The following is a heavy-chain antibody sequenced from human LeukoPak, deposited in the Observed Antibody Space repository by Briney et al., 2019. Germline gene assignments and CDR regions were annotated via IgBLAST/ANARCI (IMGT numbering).Heavy chain of an antibody. V-gene: IGHV3-48*03. J-gene: IGHJ2*01. CDR2: IHNGGSST. CDR3: ARWTRVSSSSLWYFDL. CDR1: GFTFSSYE. Sequence: GGSLRLSCVASGFTFSSYEMNWVRQAPGEGLEWVSYIHNGGSSTYYADSVKGRFTISRDNGKNSLHLQMNRLRVEDTAVYYCARWTRVSSSSLWYFDLWGRGTLVSVSS. D-gene: IGHD6-6*01.